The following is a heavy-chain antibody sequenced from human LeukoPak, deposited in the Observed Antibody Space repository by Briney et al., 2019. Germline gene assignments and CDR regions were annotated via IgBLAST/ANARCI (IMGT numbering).Heavy chain of an antibody. CDR2: ISGSGGST. Sequence: GGSLRLSCAASGFIFSNYWMTWVRQAPGKGLEWVSAISGSGGSTYYADSVKGRFTISRDNSKYTLYLQMNSLRAEDTAVYYCAKDRNIYYYDSSGYSEDYWGQGTLVTVSS. D-gene: IGHD3-22*01. V-gene: IGHV3-23*01. CDR1: GFIFSNYW. CDR3: AKDRNIYYYDSSGYSEDY. J-gene: IGHJ4*02.